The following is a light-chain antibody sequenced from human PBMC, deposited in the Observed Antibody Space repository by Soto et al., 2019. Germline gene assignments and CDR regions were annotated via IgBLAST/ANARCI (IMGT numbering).Light chain of an antibody. CDR2: EVS. J-gene: IGKJ5*01. CDR3: QQYNNWPFS. CDR1: QGVTAN. V-gene: IGKV3-15*01. Sequence: EIVMTQSPASLSVSPGARVTLSCRAGQGVTANFAWYQQKSGQAPRLLIYEVSTRATGIPARFSGTGSETEFTLTVSGLQSEDSAVYFCQQYNNWPFSFGQGTRLEIK.